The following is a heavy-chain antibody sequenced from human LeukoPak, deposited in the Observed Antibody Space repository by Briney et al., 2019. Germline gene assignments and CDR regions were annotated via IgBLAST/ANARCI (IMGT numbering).Heavy chain of an antibody. CDR2: IRNKVGNYVT. Sequence: GGTLCLSCATSGFTFSDHYLGWIRQAPGKGLEWVARIRNKVGNYVTEYAASVTGRFTISRAASNNSLFLQMNSPKIEDTAMYYCVVMTLGQGYWGQGTPVTVSS. V-gene: IGHV3-72*01. CDR3: VVMTLGQGY. CDR1: GFTFSDHY. J-gene: IGHJ4*02. D-gene: IGHD3-16*01.